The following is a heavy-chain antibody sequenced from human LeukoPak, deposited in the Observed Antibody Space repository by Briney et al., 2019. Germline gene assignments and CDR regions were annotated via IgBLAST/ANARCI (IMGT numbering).Heavy chain of an antibody. V-gene: IGHV4-59*03. CDR2: IYYTGST. CDR3: AGWELLRDAFDI. CDR1: GGAITNYY. Sequence: RPSETLSLTCGVSGGAITNYYWNWIRQAPGKGLEWLGYIYYTGSTTYNPSVKSRITISLDTSKKQISLKLRSVTAADTAVYYCAGWELLRDAFDIWGQGTMVTVSS. J-gene: IGHJ3*02. D-gene: IGHD1-26*01.